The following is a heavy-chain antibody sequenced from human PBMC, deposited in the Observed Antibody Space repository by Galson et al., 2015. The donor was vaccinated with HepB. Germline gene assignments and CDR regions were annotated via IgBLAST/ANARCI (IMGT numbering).Heavy chain of an antibody. V-gene: IGHV3-30-3*01. CDR2: TSSLGDIL. CDR1: GFTFRIFT. Sequence: SLRLSCAASGFTFRIFTMHWVRQAPGKGLEWVATTSSLGDILYYADSVKGRFTISRDNSNNILSLQMNSLRAEDTAVYYCTRDAMGRGSGSYSAFDYRGQGTLVTVSS. J-gene: IGHJ4*02. D-gene: IGHD1-26*01. CDR3: TRDAMGRGSGSYSAFDY.